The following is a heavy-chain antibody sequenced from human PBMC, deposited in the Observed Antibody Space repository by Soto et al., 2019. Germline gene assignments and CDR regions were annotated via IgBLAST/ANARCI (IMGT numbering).Heavy chain of an antibody. CDR1: GGSVSSGSYY. Sequence: SETLSLTCTVSGGSVSSGSYYWGWIRQPPGKGLEWIAYIYSSGSTNYNPSLRSRVTISVDTSKNQFSLRLSSVTAADTAVYYCARAPRTGVGGGDYWGKGTMVTVSS. J-gene: IGHJ4*02. V-gene: IGHV4-61*01. D-gene: IGHD3-16*01. CDR3: ARAPRTGVGGGDY. CDR2: IYSSGST.